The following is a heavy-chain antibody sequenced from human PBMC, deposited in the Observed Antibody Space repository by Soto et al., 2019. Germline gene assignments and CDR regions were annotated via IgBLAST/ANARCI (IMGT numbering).Heavy chain of an antibody. J-gene: IGHJ5*02. CDR2: ISYDGSNK. V-gene: IGHV3-30-3*01. CDR1: GFTFSSYA. D-gene: IGHD1-26*01. CDR3: ARSGPVGATNFGWFDP. Sequence: PGGSLRLSCAASGFTFSSYAMHWVRQAPGKGLEWVAVISYDGSNKYYADSVKGRFTIPRDNSKNTLYLQMNSLRAEDTAVYYCARSGPVGATNFGWFDPWGQGTQVTVSS.